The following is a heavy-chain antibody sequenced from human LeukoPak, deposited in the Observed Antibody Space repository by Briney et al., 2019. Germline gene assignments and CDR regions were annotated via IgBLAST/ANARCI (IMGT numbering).Heavy chain of an antibody. CDR3: ATESIGRHYDY. CDR2: IGPTGTDT. V-gene: IGHV3-21*01. D-gene: IGHD3-3*02. Sequence: KTGGPLRLSCAASGFSFSSYGFNWVRQAPGKGLEWVSSIGPTGTDTYHADSVKGRFTISRDNAKNSLYLQMDSLRAEDTAVYYCATESIGRHYDYWGQGTLLTVSS. J-gene: IGHJ4*02. CDR1: GFSFSSYG.